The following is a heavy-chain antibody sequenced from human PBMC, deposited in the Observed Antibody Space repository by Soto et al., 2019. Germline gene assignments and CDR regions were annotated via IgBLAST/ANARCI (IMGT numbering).Heavy chain of an antibody. V-gene: IGHV1-3*01. Sequence: ASAKVSCKATGYTFTSYAMHWVRQAPGQRLEWMGWINAGNGNTKYSQKFQGRVTITRDTSASTAYMELSSLRSEDTAVYYCARSCISNSCWDFDYWGQGTLVTVSS. CDR2: INAGNGNT. J-gene: IGHJ4*02. CDR1: GYTFTSYA. D-gene: IGHD2-2*01. CDR3: ARSCISNSCWDFDY.